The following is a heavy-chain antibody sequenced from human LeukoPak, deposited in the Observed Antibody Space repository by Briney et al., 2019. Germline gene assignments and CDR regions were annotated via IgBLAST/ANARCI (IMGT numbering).Heavy chain of an antibody. J-gene: IGHJ6*03. CDR2: INPNGGST. CDR3: ARDGLGYCSGGSCYSYYYYMDV. CDR1: GYTFTGYY. V-gene: IGHV1-2*02. D-gene: IGHD2-15*01. Sequence: ASVKVSCKASGYTFTGYYMHWVRQAPGQGLEWMGWINPNGGSTNYAQKFQGRVTMTRDTSISTAYMELSRLRSDDTAVYYCARDGLGYCSGGSCYSYYYYMDVWGKGTTVTVSS.